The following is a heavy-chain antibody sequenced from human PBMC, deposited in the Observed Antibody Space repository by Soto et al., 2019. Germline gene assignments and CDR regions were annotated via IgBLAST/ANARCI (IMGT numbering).Heavy chain of an antibody. J-gene: IGHJ5*02. CDR2: ITVYSGTT. V-gene: IGHV1-18*04. CDR1: GYTFTNYG. CDR3: ARMATFGSLNWFDP. Sequence: ASVKVSCKASGYTFTNYGLSWVRQAPGRGLEWMGWITVYSGTTDHVQKFRGRVSMTTDTSIATAYMELSSLRSDDTAIYYCARMATFGSLNWFDPWGQGTLVTVSS. D-gene: IGHD3-16*01.